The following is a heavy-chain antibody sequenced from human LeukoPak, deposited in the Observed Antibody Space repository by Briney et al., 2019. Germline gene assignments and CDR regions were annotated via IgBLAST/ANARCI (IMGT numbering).Heavy chain of an antibody. D-gene: IGHD2-15*01. J-gene: IGHJ4*02. CDR1: GGSISSGGYS. CDR3: ARLTVVAGADY. Sequence: SQTLSLTCAVSGGSISSGGYSWSWIRQPPGQGLEWIGYIYHSGSTYYNPSLKSRVTISVDRSKNQFSLKLSSVTAADTAVYYCARLTVVAGADYWGQGTLVTVSS. CDR2: IYHSGST. V-gene: IGHV4-30-2*01.